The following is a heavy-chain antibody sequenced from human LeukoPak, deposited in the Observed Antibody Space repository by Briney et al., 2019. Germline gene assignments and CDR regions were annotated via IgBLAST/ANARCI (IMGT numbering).Heavy chain of an antibody. J-gene: IGHJ4*02. D-gene: IGHD1-26*01. Sequence: SETLSLTCAVSGASMSSYFWSWVRQPPGKGLEWVGFVSHIGNTNYNPSLKSRVTISLDTSKSQFSLKLSSVTAADTAVYYCARGLDRDPKGAFDYWGQGTLVTVSS. V-gene: IGHV4-59*08. CDR3: ARGLDRDPKGAFDY. CDR1: GASMSSYF. CDR2: VSHIGNT.